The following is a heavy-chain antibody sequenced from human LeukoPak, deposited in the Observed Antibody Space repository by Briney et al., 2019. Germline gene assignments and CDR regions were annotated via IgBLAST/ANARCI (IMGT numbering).Heavy chain of an antibody. D-gene: IGHD2-2*01. J-gene: IGHJ4*02. CDR2: IRYDGSNK. CDR1: GFTFSSYG. V-gene: IGHV3-30*02. CDR3: AKGYCSSTSCPQDY. Sequence: GGSLRLSCAASGFTFSSYGMHWVRQAPGKGLEWVAFIRYDGSNKYYADSVKGRFTISRDNSKNTLYLQMNSLRAEDTAVYYCAKGYCSSTSCPQDYWGQGTLVTVSS.